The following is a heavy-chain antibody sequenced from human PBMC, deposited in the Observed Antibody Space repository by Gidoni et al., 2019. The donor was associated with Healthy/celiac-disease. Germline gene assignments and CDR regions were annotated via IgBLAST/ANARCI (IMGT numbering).Heavy chain of an antibody. CDR1: GGTFSSYA. D-gene: IGHD3-3*01. J-gene: IGHJ6*02. CDR3: ARVWHCDFWSGHPDYYGMDV. CDR2: IIPIFGTA. Sequence: QVQLVQSGAEVKKPGSSVKVSCKASGGTFSSYAISWVRQAPGQGLEWMGGIIPIFGTANYAQKFQGRVTITADESTSTAYMELSSLRSEDTAVYYCARVWHCDFWSGHPDYYGMDVWGQGTTVTVSS. V-gene: IGHV1-69*01.